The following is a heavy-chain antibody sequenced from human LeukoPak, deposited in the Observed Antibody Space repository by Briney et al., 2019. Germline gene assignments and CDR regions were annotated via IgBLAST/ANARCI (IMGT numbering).Heavy chain of an antibody. CDR3: ARVRPPGYNLYYYYYYMDV. Sequence: ASVKVSCKASGGTFSSYAISWVRQAPGRGLEWMGGIIPIFGTANYAQKFQGRVTITTDESTSTAYMELSSLRSEDTAVYYCARVRPPGYNLYYYYYYMDVWGKGTTVTVSS. J-gene: IGHJ6*03. CDR2: IIPIFGTA. V-gene: IGHV1-69*05. D-gene: IGHD5-24*01. CDR1: GGTFSSYA.